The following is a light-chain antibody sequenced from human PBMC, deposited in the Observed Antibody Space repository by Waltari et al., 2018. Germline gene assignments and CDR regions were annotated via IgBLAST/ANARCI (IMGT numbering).Light chain of an antibody. CDR1: SDDVGGYNL. CDR3: CSYAGTTSWV. V-gene: IGLV2-23*02. Sequence: QSALTQPASVSGSPGQSITISCTGTSDDVGGYNLVSWYQQSSGKAPKLIIYEVHKLPSGVSSRFSASRSGNTASLTIPGLQSEDEANYYCCSYAGTTSWVFGGGTKVTVL. J-gene: IGLJ3*02. CDR2: EVH.